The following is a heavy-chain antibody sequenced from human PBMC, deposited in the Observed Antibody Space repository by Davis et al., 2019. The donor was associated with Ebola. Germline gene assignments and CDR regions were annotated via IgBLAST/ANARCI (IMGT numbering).Heavy chain of an antibody. CDR3: AAETMRLAYYGMDV. J-gene: IGHJ6*02. Sequence: SVKVSCKASGGTFSSYAISWVRQAPGQGLEWMGGIIPIFGTANYAQKFQERVTITRDMSTSTAYMELSSLRSEDTAVYYCAAETMRLAYYGMDVWGQGTTVTVSS. D-gene: IGHD1-1*01. CDR2: IIPIFGTA. CDR1: GGTFSSYA. V-gene: IGHV1-69*05.